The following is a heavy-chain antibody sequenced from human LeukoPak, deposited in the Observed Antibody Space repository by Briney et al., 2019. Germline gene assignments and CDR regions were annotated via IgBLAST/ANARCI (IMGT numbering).Heavy chain of an antibody. V-gene: IGHV1-18*04. J-gene: IGHJ5*01. CDR2: ISAYNGNT. Sequence: ASVTLSFTSSAYTFTIYGITWVRQAPGQGQELMGCISAYNGNTNYSQKLQGRGTITTYTSTSTTYIQLKILRSDDTAVSYYSSECGSTDSWGQGALGTVSS. D-gene: IGHD2-2*01. CDR1: AYTFTIYG. CDR3: SSECGSTDS.